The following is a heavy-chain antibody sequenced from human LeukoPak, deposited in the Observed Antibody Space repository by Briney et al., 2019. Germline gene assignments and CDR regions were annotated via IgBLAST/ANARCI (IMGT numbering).Heavy chain of an antibody. Sequence: GGSLRLSCAASEFAFSSYDIIWVRQAPGKGLEWVSWITGSGGAVKYTDSVKGRFTISRDNAKKSVYLQMNSLRVEDTAVYYCARNGGGLDYWGQGTLVTVSS. CDR1: EFAFSSYD. CDR2: ITGSGGAV. CDR3: ARNGGGLDY. D-gene: IGHD3-16*01. J-gene: IGHJ4*02. V-gene: IGHV3-48*03.